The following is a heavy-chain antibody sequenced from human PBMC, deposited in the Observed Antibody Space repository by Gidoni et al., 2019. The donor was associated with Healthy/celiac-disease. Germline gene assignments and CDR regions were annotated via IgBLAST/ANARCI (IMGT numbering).Heavy chain of an antibody. CDR1: GDSVSSNSAA. Sequence: QVQLQQSGPGLVKPSQTLSLTCSISGDSVSSNSAAWNWIRQSPSRGLEWLGRTYSRSKWYNDYAVSVKSRITINPDTSKNQFSLQLNSVTPEDTAVYYCARGRGYSGYDPHWYFDLWGRGTLVTVSS. CDR2: TYSRSKWYN. D-gene: IGHD5-12*01. J-gene: IGHJ2*01. CDR3: ARGRGYSGYDPHWYFDL. V-gene: IGHV6-1*01.